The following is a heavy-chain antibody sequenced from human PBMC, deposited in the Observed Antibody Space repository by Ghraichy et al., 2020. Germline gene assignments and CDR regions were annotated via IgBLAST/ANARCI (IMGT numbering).Heavy chain of an antibody. CDR3: ARGTISMDV. V-gene: IGHV4-34*01. D-gene: IGHD3-3*01. J-gene: IGHJ6*02. CDR2: INHSGST. CDR1: GGSFSGYY. Sequence: SETLSLTCAVYGGSFSGYYWSWIRQPPGKGLEWIGEINHSGSTNYNPSLKSRVTISVDTSKNQFSLKLSSVTAAEPAVYYCARGTISMDVWGQGTTVTVSS.